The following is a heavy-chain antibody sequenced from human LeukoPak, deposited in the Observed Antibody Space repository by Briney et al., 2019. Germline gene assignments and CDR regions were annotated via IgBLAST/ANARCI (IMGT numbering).Heavy chain of an antibody. D-gene: IGHD3-10*01. V-gene: IGHV1-69*02. CDR3: ARADSLTMVRGYYFDY. CDR1: GGTFSSYT. CDR2: IIPILGIA. Sequence: GASVKVSCKASGGTFSSYTISWVLQAPGQGLEWMGRIIPILGIANYAQKFQGRVTITADKSTSTAYMELSSLRSEDTAVYYCARADSLTMVRGYYFDYWGQGTLVTVSS. J-gene: IGHJ4*02.